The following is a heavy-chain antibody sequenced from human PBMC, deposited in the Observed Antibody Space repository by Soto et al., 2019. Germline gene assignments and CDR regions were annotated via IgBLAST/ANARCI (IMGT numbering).Heavy chain of an antibody. CDR2: IYYSGST. V-gene: IGHV4-39*01. Sequence: PSETLSLTCAVSGDSMSSSDYYWGWIRQPPERGQEWIGSIYYSGSTYYNPSLQSRVAISVDTSKNQFPLKLKSVTAADTAIYYCARRTVNIRTFYSGLKTHCFDYWGQGAPVTVSS. J-gene: IGHJ4*02. CDR1: GDSMSSSDYY. CDR3: ARRTVNIRTFYSGLKTHCFDY. D-gene: IGHD6-19*01.